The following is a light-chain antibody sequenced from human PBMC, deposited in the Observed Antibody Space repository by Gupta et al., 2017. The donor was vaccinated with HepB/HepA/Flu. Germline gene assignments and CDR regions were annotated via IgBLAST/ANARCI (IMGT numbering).Light chain of an antibody. CDR1: SSDVGDYKS. CDR3: SSLTYTMTLLV. CDR2: NIS. V-gene: IGLV2-14*01. Sequence: QSALTQPVSVSGSPGQSIPISCTATSSDVGDYKSVSWYQQRPGKAPKLLISNISNRPPGVSNRFSVSKSGNTASLTISGLQAEDEADYYCSSLTYTMTLLVFGGGTKVTVL. J-gene: IGLJ2*01.